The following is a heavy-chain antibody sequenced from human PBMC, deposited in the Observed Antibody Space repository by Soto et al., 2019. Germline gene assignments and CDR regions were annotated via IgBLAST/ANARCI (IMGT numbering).Heavy chain of an antibody. J-gene: IGHJ4*02. V-gene: IGHV3-23*01. CDR2: ISGSGTNT. D-gene: IGHD1-26*01. CDR1: GFTFSSYA. CDR3: AKCSFGGSYYFPFDY. Sequence: GGSLRLSCAASGFTFSSYAMSCVRQAPGKGLEWVSSISGSGTNTYYADSVRGRFTISSDNSKNTLYLQMNSLRVEDTAVYYCAKCSFGGSYYFPFDYWGQGTLVTVSS.